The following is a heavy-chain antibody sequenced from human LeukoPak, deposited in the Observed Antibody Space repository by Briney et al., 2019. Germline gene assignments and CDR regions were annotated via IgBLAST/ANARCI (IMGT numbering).Heavy chain of an antibody. CDR1: GFTFTTFW. V-gene: IGHV3-74*01. CDR2: INHDGSST. D-gene: IGHD2-2*02. Sequence: GGSLRLSCATSGFTFTTFWMHWVRQAPGKGLVWVSRINHDGSSTNYADSVKGRFTISRDNAKNSLYLQMASLRAEDTAVYYCARTSVAAAISPYYFDYWGQGTLVTVSS. J-gene: IGHJ4*02. CDR3: ARTSVAAAISPYYFDY.